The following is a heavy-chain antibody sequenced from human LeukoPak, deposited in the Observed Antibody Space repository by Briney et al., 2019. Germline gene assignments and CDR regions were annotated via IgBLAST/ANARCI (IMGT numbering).Heavy chain of an antibody. V-gene: IGHV4-38-2*02. Sequence: PSETLSLTCTVSGYSISSGYYWGWIRQPPGKGLEWIGSIYHSGSTYYNPSLKSRVTISVDTSKNQFSLKLSSVTAADTAVYYCARDWSSSSDNWFDPWGLGTLVTVSS. CDR2: IYHSGST. D-gene: IGHD2-2*01. J-gene: IGHJ5*02. CDR3: ARDWSSSSDNWFDP. CDR1: GYSISSGYY.